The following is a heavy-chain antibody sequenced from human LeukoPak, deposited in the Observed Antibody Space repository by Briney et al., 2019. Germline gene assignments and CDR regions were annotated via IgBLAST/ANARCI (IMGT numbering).Heavy chain of an antibody. CDR1: GFTLSDYY. D-gene: IGHD3-3*01. Sequence: GGSLRLSCVASGFTLSDYYMSWIRQAPGKGLEWVGRIKSKTDGGTTDYAAPVKGRFTISRDDSKNTLYLQMNSLKTEDTAVYYCTTPLITIFGVGGDYWGQGTLVTVSS. V-gene: IGHV3-15*01. CDR2: IKSKTDGGTT. J-gene: IGHJ4*02. CDR3: TTPLITIFGVGGDY.